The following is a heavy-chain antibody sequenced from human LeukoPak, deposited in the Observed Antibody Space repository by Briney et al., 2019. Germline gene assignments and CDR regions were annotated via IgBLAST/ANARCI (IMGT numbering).Heavy chain of an antibody. CDR3: ARSYDSSGYYFEGDWFDP. CDR1: GYTFTGYY. D-gene: IGHD3-22*01. CDR2: INPNSGGT. V-gene: IGHV1-2*02. J-gene: IGHJ5*02. Sequence: GASVKVSCKASGYTFTGYYMHWVRQAPGQGLEWMGWINPNSGGTNYAQQFQGRVTMTRDTSISTAYMELSRLRSDDTAVYYCARSYDSSGYYFEGDWFDPWGQGTLVTVSS.